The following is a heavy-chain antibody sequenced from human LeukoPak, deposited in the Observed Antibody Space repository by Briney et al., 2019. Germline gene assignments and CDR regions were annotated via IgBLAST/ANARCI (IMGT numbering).Heavy chain of an antibody. J-gene: IGHJ4*02. CDR1: GGTFSSYA. V-gene: IGHV1-69*04. CDR3: AREFAEATTPNPLDY. CDR2: IIPILGIA. Sequence: ASVKVSCKASGGTFSSYAISWVRQAPGQGLEWMGRIIPILGIANYAQKFQGRVTITADKSTSTAYMELSSLRSEDTAVYYCAREFAEATTPNPLDYWGQGTLVAVSS. D-gene: IGHD1-26*01.